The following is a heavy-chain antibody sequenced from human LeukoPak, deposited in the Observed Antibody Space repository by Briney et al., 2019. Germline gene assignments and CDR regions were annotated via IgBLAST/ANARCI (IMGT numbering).Heavy chain of an antibody. CDR3: VRHHLSYSSGWYG. D-gene: IGHD6-19*01. Sequence: SETLSLTCSVSGGSISSSDFYWGWIRQPPGKGLEWIGSTSYSGSTNYNPSLKSRVTISVDTSKNQFSLKVTSVTAADTAVYYCVRHHLSYSSGWYGWGQGTLVTVSS. CDR1: GGSISSSDFY. J-gene: IGHJ4*02. V-gene: IGHV4-39*01. CDR2: TSYSGST.